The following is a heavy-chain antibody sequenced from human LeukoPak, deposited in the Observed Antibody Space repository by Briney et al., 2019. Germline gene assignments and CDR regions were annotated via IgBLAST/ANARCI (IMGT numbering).Heavy chain of an antibody. CDR2: ISAYNGNT. D-gene: IGHD2-2*01. Sequence: ASVKVSCKASGYTFTSNYIHWVRQAPGQGLEWMGWISAYNGNTNYAQKLQGRVTMTTDTSTSTAYMELRSLRSDDTAVYYCARGAGYCSSTSCYVFDYWGQGTLVTVSS. CDR1: GYTFTSNY. V-gene: IGHV1-18*04. CDR3: ARGAGYCSSTSCYVFDY. J-gene: IGHJ4*02.